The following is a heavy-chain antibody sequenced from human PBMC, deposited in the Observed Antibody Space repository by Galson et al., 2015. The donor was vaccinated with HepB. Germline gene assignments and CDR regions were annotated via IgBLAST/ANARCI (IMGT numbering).Heavy chain of an antibody. V-gene: IGHV4-39*01. Sequence: ETLSLTCTVSGGSISSSSYSWGWIRQPPGKGLEWIGSLSYSGSAYYNPSLKSRVTISVDTSRIQLSLKLSSVTAGDTAVYYCVCNYYDGSGSFFWGQGTLVTVS. CDR1: GGSISSSSYS. CDR3: VCNYYDGSGSFF. J-gene: IGHJ4*02. D-gene: IGHD3-22*01. CDR2: LSYSGSA.